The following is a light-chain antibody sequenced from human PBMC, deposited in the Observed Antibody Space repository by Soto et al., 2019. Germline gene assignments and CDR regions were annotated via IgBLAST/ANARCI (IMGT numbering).Light chain of an antibody. V-gene: IGKV3-20*01. CDR2: AAS. CDR3: HQYGTSPRT. J-gene: IGKJ4*01. Sequence: EIVWTQSPGTLSLSPGERATLSCRASQSVSSSYLGWYQQNPGQAPRLLIYAASTRATGIPDRFSGSGSGTDFTLTISRLEPEDFAVYYCHQYGTSPRTFGGGTKVEIK. CDR1: QSVSSSY.